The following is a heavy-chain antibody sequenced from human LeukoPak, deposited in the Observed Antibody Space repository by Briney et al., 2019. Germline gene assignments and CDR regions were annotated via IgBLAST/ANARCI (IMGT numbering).Heavy chain of an antibody. CDR3: ARGINGVGFDY. J-gene: IGHJ4*02. V-gene: IGHV4-59*12. D-gene: IGHD2-8*01. Sequence: PSETLSLTCTVSGGSISSYYWSWIRQPPGKGLEWIGYIHYSGSTHYNPSLKSRVTISVDTSKNQVSLKLSSVTAADTAVYYCARGINGVGFDYWGQGTLVTVSS. CDR2: IHYSGST. CDR1: GGSISSYY.